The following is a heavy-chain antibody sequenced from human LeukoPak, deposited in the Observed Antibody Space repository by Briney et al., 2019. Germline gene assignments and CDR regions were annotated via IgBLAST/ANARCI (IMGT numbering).Heavy chain of an antibody. J-gene: IGHJ4*02. CDR1: GGSVSSGSYY. CDR2: IYYSGST. V-gene: IGHV4-61*01. D-gene: IGHD3-3*01. Sequence: PSETLSLTCTVSGGSVSSGSYYRSWIRQPPGKGLEWIGYIYYSGSTNYNPSLKSRVTISVDTSKNQFSLKLSSVTAADTAVYYCARLGAGPTYYDFWSGCSSFYFDYWGQGTLVTVSS. CDR3: ARLGAGPTYYDFWSGCSSFYFDY.